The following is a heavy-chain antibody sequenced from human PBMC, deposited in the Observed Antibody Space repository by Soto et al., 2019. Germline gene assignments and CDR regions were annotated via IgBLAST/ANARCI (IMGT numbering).Heavy chain of an antibody. CDR2: ISSSSSYT. D-gene: IGHD6-19*01. Sequence: PGGSLRLSCAASGFTFSDYYMSWIRQAPGKGLEWVSYISSSSSYTNYADSVKGRFTISRDNAKYSLYLQMNSLRAEDTAVYYCERSSVAGTIDYWGQGPLVTVYS. CDR3: ERSSVAGTIDY. J-gene: IGHJ4*02. V-gene: IGHV3-11*06. CDR1: GFTFSDYY.